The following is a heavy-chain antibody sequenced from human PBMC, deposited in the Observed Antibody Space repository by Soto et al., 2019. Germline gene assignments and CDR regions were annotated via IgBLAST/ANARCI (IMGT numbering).Heavy chain of an antibody. Sequence: ASVKVSCKASGYTFTSYDINWVRQATGQGLEWMGWMNPNSGNTGYAQKFQGRVTMTRNTSMSTAYMELSSLKSEDTAVYYCASDRITTRGHAFDLWGQGTLVTVSS. V-gene: IGHV1-8*01. J-gene: IGHJ3*01. D-gene: IGHD3-3*01. CDR3: ASDRITTRGHAFDL. CDR2: MNPNSGNT. CDR1: GYTFTSYD.